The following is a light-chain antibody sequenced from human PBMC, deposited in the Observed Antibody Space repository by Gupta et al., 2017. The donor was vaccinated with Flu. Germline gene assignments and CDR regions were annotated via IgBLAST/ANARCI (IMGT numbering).Light chain of an antibody. J-gene: IGKJ4*01. CDR2: EVS. Sequence: PGTPSLTPAERATLSCSASQSVSSGYLAWYQQKPGQAPRLLIYEVSSRATGIPARFSGSGSGTDFTLTISRLEPEDFAVYYCQQYGTWPTFGGGTKVEIK. CDR1: QSVSSGY. V-gene: IGKV3-20*01. CDR3: QQYGTWPT.